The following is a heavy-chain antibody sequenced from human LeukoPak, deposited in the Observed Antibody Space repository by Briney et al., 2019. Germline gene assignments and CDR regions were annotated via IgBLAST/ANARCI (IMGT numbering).Heavy chain of an antibody. CDR3: AKGAASGLVDWFDP. J-gene: IGHJ5*02. CDR2: ITGDYAT. D-gene: IGHD3-22*01. CDR1: GFTFSNFA. Sequence: PGGSLRLSCAASGFTFSNFAMMWVRQAPGKGLEWVSSITGDYATYSADPAKGRFPTSRDNSKNIVYLQMDSLRDDETAVYYCAKGAASGLVDWFDPWGQGTLVTVSS. V-gene: IGHV3-23*01.